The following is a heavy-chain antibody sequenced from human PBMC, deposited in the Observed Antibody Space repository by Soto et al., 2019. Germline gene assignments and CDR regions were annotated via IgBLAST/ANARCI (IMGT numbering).Heavy chain of an antibody. V-gene: IGHV1-24*01. CDR2: FDPEDGET. D-gene: IGHD2-2*03. CDR1: GYTLTELS. CDR3: ATERLDIVVVPAAMDP. Sequence: ASVKVSCKVSGYTLTELSMHWVRQAPGKGLEWMGGFDPEDGETIYAQKFQGRVTMTEDTSTDTAYMELSSLRSEDTAVYYCATERLDIVVVPAAMDPWGQGTLVTVSS. J-gene: IGHJ5*02.